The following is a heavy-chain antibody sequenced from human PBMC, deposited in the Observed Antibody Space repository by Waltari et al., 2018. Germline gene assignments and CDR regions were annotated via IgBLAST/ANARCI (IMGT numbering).Heavy chain of an antibody. J-gene: IGHJ6*03. V-gene: IGHV3-7*01. CDR2: IKQDGSEK. D-gene: IGHD2-21*01. CDR1: GFTFSSYW. CDR3: ARAISTVTYYYYYMDV. Sequence: EVQLVESGGGLVQPGGSLRLSCAASGFTFSSYWMSWVRQAPGKGLEWVANIKQDGSEKYYVDSVKGRFTISRDNAKNSLYLQMNSLRAEDTAVYYCARAISTVTYYYYYMDVWGKGTKVTVSS.